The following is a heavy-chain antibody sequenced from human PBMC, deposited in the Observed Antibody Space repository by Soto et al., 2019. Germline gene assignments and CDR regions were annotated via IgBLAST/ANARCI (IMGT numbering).Heavy chain of an antibody. D-gene: IGHD2-15*01. CDR1: GGSISSGGYS. CDR3: ARAGWPEYCSGGSCYPWPVHQSGMDV. J-gene: IGHJ6*02. Sequence: QLQLQESGSGLVKPSQTLSLTSAVSGGSISSGGYSWGWIRQPPGKGLEWIGYIYHSGSSYYNPSIKSRVTISVDKSKNQFSLKLSSVTAAATAVYYCARAGWPEYCSGGSCYPWPVHQSGMDVWGQGTTVPVSS. CDR2: IYHSGSS. V-gene: IGHV4-30-2*01.